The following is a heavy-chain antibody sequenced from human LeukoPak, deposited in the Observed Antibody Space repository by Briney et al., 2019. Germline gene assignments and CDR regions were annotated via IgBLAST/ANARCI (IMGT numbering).Heavy chain of an antibody. Sequence: GGSLRLSCAASGFTFSSYGMHWVRQAPGKGLEWVAIIWYDGSNKYYADSVKGRFTISRDNSKNTLYLQMNSLRAEDTAVYYCARDYCSSISCFDYWGQGTLVTVSS. D-gene: IGHD2-2*01. V-gene: IGHV3-33*01. CDR2: IWYDGSNK. CDR3: ARDYCSSISCFDY. CDR1: GFTFSSYG. J-gene: IGHJ4*02.